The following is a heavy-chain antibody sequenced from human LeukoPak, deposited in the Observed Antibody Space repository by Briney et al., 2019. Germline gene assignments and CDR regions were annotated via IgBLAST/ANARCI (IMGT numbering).Heavy chain of an antibody. J-gene: IGHJ4*02. Sequence: GGSLRLSCAASGFTFSSYEMNWVRQAPGKGLEWVSYISSSGSTIYYADSVKGRFTISRDNAKNSLYLQMSSLRAEDTAVYYCARDPSNDSGYDPRHYWGQGTLVTVSS. CDR2: ISSSGSTI. CDR3: ARDPSNDSGYDPRHY. CDR1: GFTFSSYE. V-gene: IGHV3-48*03. D-gene: IGHD5-12*01.